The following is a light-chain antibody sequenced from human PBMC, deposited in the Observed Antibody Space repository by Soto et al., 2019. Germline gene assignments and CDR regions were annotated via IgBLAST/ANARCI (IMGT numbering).Light chain of an antibody. V-gene: IGKV1-9*01. Sequence: DIQLTQSLSFLSASVGDRVTITCRASQGISSYLAWYQQKPGKAPKLLIYSASTLQSGVPSRFSGSESGSEFTLTISSLQPEDFGTYYCQQLNTYPVTFGPGTKVDIK. J-gene: IGKJ3*01. CDR3: QQLNTYPVT. CDR2: SAS. CDR1: QGISSY.